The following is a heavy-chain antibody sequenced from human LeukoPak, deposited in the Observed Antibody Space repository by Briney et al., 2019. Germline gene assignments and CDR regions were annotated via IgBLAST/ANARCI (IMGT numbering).Heavy chain of an antibody. CDR1: GFIFSDYG. V-gene: IGHV3-33*01. J-gene: IGHJ6*02. Sequence: GGSLRLSCAASGFIFSDYGMHWVRQAPGKGLEWVAVIWNNGNNRYADSVRGRFTISRDDSKNTLYLQMNSLRAEDTAVYYCARGGILYCSGGSCYEYYGTDVWGQGTTVTVSS. D-gene: IGHD2-15*01. CDR2: IWNNGNNR. CDR3: ARGGILYCSGGSCYEYYGTDV.